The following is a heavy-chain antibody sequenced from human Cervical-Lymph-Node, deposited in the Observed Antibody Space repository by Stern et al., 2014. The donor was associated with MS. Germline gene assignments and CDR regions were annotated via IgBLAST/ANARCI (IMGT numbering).Heavy chain of an antibody. J-gene: IGHJ4*02. Sequence: EVQLEESGGGLVQPGRSLRLSCAASGFTFDDYAMHWVRQAPGKGLEWVSGISWNSGSIGYADSVKGRFTISRDNAKNSLYLQMNSLRAEDTALYYCAKGRNAVAYNFDYWGQGTLVTVSS. V-gene: IGHV3-9*01. D-gene: IGHD6-19*01. CDR1: GFTFDDYA. CDR3: AKGRNAVAYNFDY. CDR2: ISWNSGSI.